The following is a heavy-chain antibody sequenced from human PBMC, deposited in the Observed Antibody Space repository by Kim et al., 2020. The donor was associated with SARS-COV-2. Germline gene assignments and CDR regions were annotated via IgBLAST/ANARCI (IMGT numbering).Heavy chain of an antibody. V-gene: IGHV3-30-3*01. CDR2: ISYDGSNK. Sequence: GGSLRLSCAASGFTFSSYAMHWVRQAPGKGLEWVAVISYDGSNKYYADSVKGRFTISRDNSKNTLYLQMNSLRAEDTAVYYCARGGSNWPPGGKDYGMDV. CDR1: GFTFSSYA. D-gene: IGHD2-15*01. CDR3: ARGGSNWPPGGKDYGMDV. J-gene: IGHJ6*01.